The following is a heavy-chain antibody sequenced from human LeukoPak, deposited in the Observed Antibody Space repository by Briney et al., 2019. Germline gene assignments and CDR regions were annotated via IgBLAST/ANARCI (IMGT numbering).Heavy chain of an antibody. CDR3: ARVDGSCSGGSCPSGNWFDP. CDR1: GGSISSGRNY. Sequence: SETLSLTCTVSGGSISSGRNYWSWIRQPAGKGLEWIGRSYPSGSTNYNPSLKSRVTISVDTSKNQFSLKLSSVTAADTAVYYCARVDGSCSGGSCPSGNWFDPWGQGTLVTVSS. V-gene: IGHV4-61*02. CDR2: SYPSGST. J-gene: IGHJ5*02. D-gene: IGHD2-15*01.